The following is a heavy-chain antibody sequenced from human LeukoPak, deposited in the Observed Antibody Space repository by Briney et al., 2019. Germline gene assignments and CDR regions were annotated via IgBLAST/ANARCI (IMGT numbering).Heavy chain of an antibody. D-gene: IGHD2-2*01. Sequence: PGGSLRLSCAASGFSFTKTGMHWVRHAPGKGLEWVAFIRYDGSNKYYADSVKGRVSISRDNFKNTVSLQMNSLRAEDTAVYYCAKDSWDCSGNRCPRFYYYMDVWGKGATVTVSS. J-gene: IGHJ6*03. V-gene: IGHV3-30*02. CDR3: AKDSWDCSGNRCPRFYYYMDV. CDR1: GFSFTKTG. CDR2: IRYDGSNK.